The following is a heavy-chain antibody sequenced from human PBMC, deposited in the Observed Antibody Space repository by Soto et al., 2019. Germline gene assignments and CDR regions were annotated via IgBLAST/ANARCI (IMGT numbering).Heavy chain of an antibody. J-gene: IGHJ6*02. V-gene: IGHV3-23*01. Sequence: EVQLLESGGGLVQPGGSLRLSCAASGFTFSSYAMSWVRQAPGKGLEWVSAISGSGGSTYYADSVKGRFTISRDNSKNTLYLQMNSLRAEDTAVYYCALRLLTGYSSAYYYYGMDVWGQGTTVTVSS. CDR3: ALRLLTGYSSAYYYYGMDV. D-gene: IGHD3-9*01. CDR2: ISGSGGST. CDR1: GFTFSSYA.